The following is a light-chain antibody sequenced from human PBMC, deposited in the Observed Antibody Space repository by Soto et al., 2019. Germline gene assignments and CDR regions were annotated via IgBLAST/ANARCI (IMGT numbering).Light chain of an antibody. CDR2: GAS. CDR1: QSVSSSY. CDR3: QLLRT. V-gene: IGKV3-20*01. Sequence: EIVLTQSPGTLSLSPGERATLSCRASQSVSSSYLAWYQQKPGQAPRLLIYGASSRATGIPDRFSGSGSGKDFTIIISRLEPEDFAVYYCQLLRTFGPGTKVDIK. J-gene: IGKJ3*01.